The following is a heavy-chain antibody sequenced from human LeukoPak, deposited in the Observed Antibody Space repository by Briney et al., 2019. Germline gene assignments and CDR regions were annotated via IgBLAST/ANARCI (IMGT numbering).Heavy chain of an antibody. V-gene: IGHV3-30*18. CDR1: GFTFSTYG. CDR3: AKEFRTGGDEAFDI. CDR2: IANDGRNR. J-gene: IGHJ3*02. D-gene: IGHD3-16*01. Sequence: AGGSLRLSCAPSGFTFSTYGRHSGCQAPGKGLEWVAVIANDGRNRYYVDSVKGRFTISRDNSKNTLYLQMNSLRAEDTAVFYCAKEFRTGGDEAFDIWAKGQWSPSLQ.